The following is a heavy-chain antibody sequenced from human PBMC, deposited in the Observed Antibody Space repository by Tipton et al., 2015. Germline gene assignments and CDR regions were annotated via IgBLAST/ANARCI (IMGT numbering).Heavy chain of an antibody. J-gene: IGHJ3*02. CDR1: GFTFSSYG. D-gene: IGHD4-17*01. Sequence: RSLRLSCAASGFTFSSYGMHWVRQAPGKGLEWVAVIWYDGSNKYYADSVKGRFTISRDNSKNTLYLQMNGLRAEDTAVYYCARDYFYGDPRRAAFDIWGQGTMVTVSS. V-gene: IGHV3-33*01. CDR3: ARDYFYGDPRRAAFDI. CDR2: IWYDGSNK.